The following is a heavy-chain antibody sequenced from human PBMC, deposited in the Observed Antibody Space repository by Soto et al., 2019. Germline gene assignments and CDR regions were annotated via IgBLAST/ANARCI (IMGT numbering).Heavy chain of an antibody. CDR3: AREGGSSTYYPLELDF. J-gene: IGHJ4*01. CDR1: GYIFNHYG. D-gene: IGHD6-13*01. V-gene: IGHV1-18*01. Sequence: ASVKVSCKASGYIFNHYGINWVRQAPGQGLEWVGWLAPFNGKTSSLQRLQDRISMTIDTSASTAYLEVRSLTSDDTGVYFCAREGGSSTYYPLELDFWGQ. CDR2: LAPFNGKT.